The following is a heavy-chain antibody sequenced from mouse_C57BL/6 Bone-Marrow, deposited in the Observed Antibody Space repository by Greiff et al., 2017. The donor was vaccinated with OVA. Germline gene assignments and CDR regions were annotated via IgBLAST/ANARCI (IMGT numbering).Heavy chain of an antibody. V-gene: IGHV1-53*01. CDR1: GYTFTSYW. CDR3: ARPGHYSNYLYFDY. Sequence: QVQLQQSGTDLVKPGASVKLSCKASGYTFTSYWMHWVKQRPGQGLEWIGNINPSNGGTNYNEKCKSKATLTVDKSSSTAYMQLSSLTSEDSAVYYCARPGHYSNYLYFDYWGQGTTLTVSS. CDR2: INPSNGGT. J-gene: IGHJ2*01. D-gene: IGHD2-5*01.